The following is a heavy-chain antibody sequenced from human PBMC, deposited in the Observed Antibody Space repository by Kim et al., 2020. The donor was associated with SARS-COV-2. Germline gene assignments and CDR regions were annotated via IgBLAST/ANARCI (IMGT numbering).Heavy chain of an antibody. Sequence: ASVKVSCKASGYTFTSYAMHWVRQAPGQRPEWMGWINAGNGNTKYSQKFQGRVTITRDTSASTAYMELSSLRSEDTAVYYCARDPAAALFDYWGQGTLVTVSS. J-gene: IGHJ4*02. V-gene: IGHV1-3*01. CDR1: GYTFTSYA. D-gene: IGHD2-2*01. CDR3: ARDPAAALFDY. CDR2: INAGNGNT.